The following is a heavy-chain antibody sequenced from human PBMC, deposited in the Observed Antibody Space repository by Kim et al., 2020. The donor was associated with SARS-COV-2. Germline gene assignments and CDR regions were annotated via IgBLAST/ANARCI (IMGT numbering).Heavy chain of an antibody. J-gene: IGHJ3*02. Sequence: SETLSLTCTVSGGSISSYYWSWIRQPPGKGLDWNRYIYYTGSTNYNPSLKSIVTIAVDTSKNQFSLKLSSLTAADPAVNSCANGVWSGCAFVIWGQ. D-gene: IGHD3-3*01. CDR3: ANGVWSGCAFVI. V-gene: IGHV4-59*01. CDR2: IYYTGST. CDR1: GGSISSYY.